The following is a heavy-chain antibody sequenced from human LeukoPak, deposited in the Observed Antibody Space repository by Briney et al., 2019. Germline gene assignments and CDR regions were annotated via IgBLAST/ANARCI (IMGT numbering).Heavy chain of an antibody. CDR1: GGTFSSYA. J-gene: IGHJ4*02. V-gene: IGHV1-69*05. CDR3: ARGRGSYLTFDY. CDR2: IIPIFGTA. Sequence: ASVKVSCKASGGTFSSYAISWVRQAPGQGLEWVGGIIPIFGTANYAQKFQGRVTITTDESTSTAYMELSSLRSEDTAVYYCARGRGSYLTFDYWGQGTLVTVSS. D-gene: IGHD1-26*01.